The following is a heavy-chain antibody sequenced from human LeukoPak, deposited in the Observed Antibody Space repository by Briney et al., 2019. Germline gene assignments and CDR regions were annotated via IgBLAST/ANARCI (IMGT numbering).Heavy chain of an antibody. J-gene: IGHJ5*02. CDR1: GYTFTGYY. CDR2: INPNSGGT. CDR3: ARYQYQLLLGNWFDP. D-gene: IGHD2-2*01. Sequence: GASVKVSCKASGYTFTGYYMHWVRQAPGQGLEWMGRINPNSGGTNNAQKFQGRVTMTRDTSISTAYMELSRLRSDDTAVYYCARYQYQLLLGNWFDPWGQGTLVTVSS. V-gene: IGHV1-2*06.